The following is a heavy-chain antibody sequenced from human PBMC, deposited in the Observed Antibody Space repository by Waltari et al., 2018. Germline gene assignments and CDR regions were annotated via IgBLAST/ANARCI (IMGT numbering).Heavy chain of an antibody. CDR1: GFTFSSYA. V-gene: IGHV3-64*01. CDR3: ASYDY. Sequence: EVQLVESGGGLVQPGGSLRLSCAASGFTFSSYAMHWVRQAPGRGLEYVSAISSNGGSTYYANSVKGRFTISRDNSKNTLYLQMGSLRAEDMAVYYCASYDYWGQGTLVTVSS. CDR2: ISSNGGST. J-gene: IGHJ4*02.